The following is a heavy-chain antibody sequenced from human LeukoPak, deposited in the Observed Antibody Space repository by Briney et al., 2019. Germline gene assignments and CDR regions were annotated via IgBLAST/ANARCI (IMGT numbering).Heavy chain of an antibody. CDR2: IYSGGST. J-gene: IGHJ4*02. CDR1: GFTVSSNY. D-gene: IGHD6-13*01. CDR3: ALVRAAAGTRGGTVDY. V-gene: IGHV3-53*01. Sequence: GGSLRLSCAVSGFTVSSNYMSWVRQAPGKELEWVSVIYSGGSTYYADSVKGRFTISRDNSKNTLYLQMNSLRAEDTAVYYCALVRAAAGTRGGTVDYWGQGTLVTVSS.